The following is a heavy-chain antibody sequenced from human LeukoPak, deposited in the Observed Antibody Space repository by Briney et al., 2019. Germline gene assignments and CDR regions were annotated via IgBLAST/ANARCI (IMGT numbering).Heavy chain of an antibody. V-gene: IGHV3-21*01. Sequence: GGSLRLSCAASGFTFGSYSMNWVRQAPGKGLEWVSSISSSSSYIYYADSVKGRFTISRDNAKNSLYLQMNSLRAEDTAVYYCARGQTGLSDAFDIWGQGTMVTVSS. J-gene: IGHJ3*02. D-gene: IGHD7-27*01. CDR1: GFTFGSYS. CDR3: ARGQTGLSDAFDI. CDR2: ISSSSSYI.